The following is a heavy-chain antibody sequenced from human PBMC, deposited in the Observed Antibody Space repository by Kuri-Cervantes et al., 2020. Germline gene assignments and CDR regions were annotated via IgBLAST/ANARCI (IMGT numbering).Heavy chain of an antibody. J-gene: IGHJ4*02. CDR1: GFTFSKNG. D-gene: IGHD3-10*01. Sequence: GGSLRLSCVASGFTFSKNGIHWVRQAPGKGLEWVTYIRNDGSDKYYADSVKGRFTISRDNAKNTLYLQMNSLRAEDSAMYYCARDLRGPSDYWGQGTLVTVSS. CDR2: IRNDGSDK. CDR3: ARDLRGPSDY. V-gene: IGHV3-30*02.